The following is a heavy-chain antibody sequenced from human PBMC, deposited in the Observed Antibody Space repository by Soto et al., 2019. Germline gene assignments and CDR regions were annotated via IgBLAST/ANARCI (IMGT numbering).Heavy chain of an antibody. D-gene: IGHD6-6*01. CDR1: GFIFEDYA. Sequence: EVQLVESGGGLVQPGRSLRLSCAASGFIFEDYAMHWVQQAPGKGLEWVSSITWNSDSLAYTGSVKGRFTISRDNAKNSLYLEMDSLRPEDTALYFCTKSRGVAGRPLDDWGQGTFVTVSS. J-gene: IGHJ4*02. CDR2: ITWNSDSL. V-gene: IGHV3-9*01. CDR3: TKSRGVAGRPLDD.